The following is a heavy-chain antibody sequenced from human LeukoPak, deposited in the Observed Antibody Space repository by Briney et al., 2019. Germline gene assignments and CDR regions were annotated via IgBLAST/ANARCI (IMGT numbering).Heavy chain of an antibody. V-gene: IGHV3-53*01. CDR2: IYSGGST. J-gene: IGHJ4*02. D-gene: IGHD3/OR15-3a*01. Sequence: GGSLRLSCAASGFTVSSNYMSWVRQAPGKGLEWVSVIYSGGSTYYADSVKGRFTISRDNSKNTLYLQMNSLRAEDTAVYYCARDSGLTIVDYWGQGTLVTVSS. CDR3: ARDSGLTIVDY. CDR1: GFTVSSNY.